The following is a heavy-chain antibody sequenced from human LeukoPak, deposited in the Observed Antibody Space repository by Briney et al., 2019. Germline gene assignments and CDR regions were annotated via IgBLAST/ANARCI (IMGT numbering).Heavy chain of an antibody. V-gene: IGHV3-33*01. CDR1: GFTVITYG. Sequence: GRSLRLSWAAAGFTVITYGMHWVRHAPGKGLEWVAVILNDGSNKYYADSVKGRFTISRDNSKNTLYLQMSSLRAEDTGVYYCARGLEGFDYWGQGALVTVSS. J-gene: IGHJ4*02. CDR2: ILNDGSNK. CDR3: ARGLEGFDY.